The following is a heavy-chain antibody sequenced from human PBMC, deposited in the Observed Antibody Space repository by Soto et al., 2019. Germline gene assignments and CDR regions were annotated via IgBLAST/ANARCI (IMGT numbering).Heavy chain of an antibody. J-gene: IGHJ6*02. Sequence: SETLSLTCTVSGGSVSTGMKYWGWVRQPPGKALEFIGYMYKTGETLLNSSLKGRVTLSMETSKNQFSLTLSSVTAADTAVYFCMKAHESGDFLGMSVWGPGTKVTVSS. V-gene: IGHV4-61*01. CDR1: GGSVSTGMKY. CDR2: MYKTGET. D-gene: IGHD3-10*01. CDR3: MKAHESGDFLGMSV.